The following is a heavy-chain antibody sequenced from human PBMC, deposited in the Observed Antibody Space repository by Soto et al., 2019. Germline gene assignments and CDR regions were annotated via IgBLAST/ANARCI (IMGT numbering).Heavy chain of an antibody. D-gene: IGHD6-6*01. V-gene: IGHV1-69*13. CDR1: GGTFSSYA. CDR3: ASRGAASHRWSYYYGMDV. J-gene: IGHJ6*02. Sequence: SVKVSCKASGGTFSSYAISWVRQAPGQGLEWMGGIIPIFGTANYAQKFQGRVTITADESTSTAYMELSSLRSEDTAVYYCASRGAASHRWSYYYGMDVWGQGTTVTVSS. CDR2: IIPIFGTA.